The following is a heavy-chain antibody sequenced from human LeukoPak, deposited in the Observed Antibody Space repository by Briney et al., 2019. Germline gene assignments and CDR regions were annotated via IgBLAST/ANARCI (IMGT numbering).Heavy chain of an antibody. V-gene: IGHV4-59*01. D-gene: IGHD6-13*01. J-gene: IGHJ4*02. CDR3: ASSYSSSWYYFDY. Sequence: SETLSLTCTVSGGSISSYYWSWIRQPPGKGLEWIGYIYYSGSTNYNPSLKSRVTISVDTSKNQFSLKLSSVPAADTAVYYCASSYSSSWYYFDYWGQGTLVTVSS. CDR2: IYYSGST. CDR1: GGSISSYY.